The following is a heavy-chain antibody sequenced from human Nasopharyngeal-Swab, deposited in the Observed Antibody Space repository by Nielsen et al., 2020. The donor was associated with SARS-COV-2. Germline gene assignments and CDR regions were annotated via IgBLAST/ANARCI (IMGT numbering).Heavy chain of an antibody. CDR3: ASTGPGVVVAATTFGY. D-gene: IGHD2-15*01. J-gene: IGHJ4*02. CDR2: IIPIFGTA. V-gene: IGHV1-69*01. Sequence: WVRQAPGQGLEWMGGIIPIFGTANYAQKFQGRVTITADESTSTAYMELSSLRSEDTAVYYCASTGPGVVVAATTFGYWGQGTLVTVSS.